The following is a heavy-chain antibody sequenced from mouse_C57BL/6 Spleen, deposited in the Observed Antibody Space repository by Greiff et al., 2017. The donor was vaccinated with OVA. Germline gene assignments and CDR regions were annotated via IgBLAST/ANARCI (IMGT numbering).Heavy chain of an antibody. Sequence: QVHVKQPGAELVKPGASVKLSCKASGYTFTSYWMHWVKQRPGRGLEWIGRIDPNSGGTKYNEKFKSKATLTVDKPSSTAYMQLSSLTSEDSAVYYCARPIPHDHGYFDVWGTGTTVTVSS. J-gene: IGHJ1*03. CDR1: GYTFTSYW. V-gene: IGHV1-72*01. CDR3: ARPIPHDHGYFDV. CDR2: IDPNSGGT.